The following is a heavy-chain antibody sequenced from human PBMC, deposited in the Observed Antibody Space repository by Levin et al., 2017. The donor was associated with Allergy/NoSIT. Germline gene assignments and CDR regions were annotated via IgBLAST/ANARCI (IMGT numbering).Heavy chain of an antibody. CDR3: ARIHKHDYGDYGAFDI. J-gene: IGHJ3*02. CDR2: INPNSGGT. D-gene: IGHD4-17*01. CDR1: GYTFTGYY. V-gene: IGHV1-2*02. Sequence: ASVKVSCKASGYTFTGYYMHWVRQAPGQGLEWMGWINPNSGGTNYAQKFQGRVTMTRDTSISTAYMELSRLRSDDTAVYYCARIHKHDYGDYGAFDIWGQGTMVTVSS.